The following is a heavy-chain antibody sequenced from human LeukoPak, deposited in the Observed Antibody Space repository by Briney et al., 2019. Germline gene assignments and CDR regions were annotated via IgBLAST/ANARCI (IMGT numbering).Heavy chain of an antibody. D-gene: IGHD2-2*01. V-gene: IGHV4-34*01. J-gene: IGHJ6*04. Sequence: SETLSLTCAVYGGSFSGYYWSWVRQPPGKGLEWIGEINHSGSTNYNPSLKSRVTISVDTSKNQFSLKLSSVTAADTAVYYCAREGGALGGSTSGEVGRYYYGMDVWGKGTTVTVSS. CDR3: AREGGALGGSTSGEVGRYYYGMDV. CDR1: GGSFSGYY. CDR2: INHSGST.